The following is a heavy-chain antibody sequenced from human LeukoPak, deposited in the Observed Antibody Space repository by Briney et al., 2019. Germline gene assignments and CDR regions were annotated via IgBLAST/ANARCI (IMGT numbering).Heavy chain of an antibody. CDR2: ISGSGGST. D-gene: IGHD2-8*01. J-gene: IGHJ4*02. Sequence: PGGPLRLSCAASGFTFSNYAMSWVRQAPGKGLEWVSAISGSGGSTYYADSVKGRFTISRDNAKNSLYLQMNSLRAEDTAVYYCARDRTPRWSRFDYWGQGTLVTVSS. V-gene: IGHV3-23*01. CDR3: ARDRTPRWSRFDY. CDR1: GFTFSNYA.